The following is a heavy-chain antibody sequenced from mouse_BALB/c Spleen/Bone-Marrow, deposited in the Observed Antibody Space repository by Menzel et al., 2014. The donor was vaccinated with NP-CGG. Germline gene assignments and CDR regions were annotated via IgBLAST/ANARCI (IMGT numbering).Heavy chain of an antibody. J-gene: IGHJ2*01. V-gene: IGHV1-80*01. CDR1: GYAFSVYW. CDR3: ARGGISVDY. CDR2: IYPGDGDT. Sequence: VKLVESGAGLVRPGSSVKISCKASGYAFSVYWMNWVKQRPGQGLEWIGQIYPGDGDTNYNGKFKGRATLTADKSSNTAYMQLSSLTSEDSAVYFCARGGISVDYWGQGTTLTVSS.